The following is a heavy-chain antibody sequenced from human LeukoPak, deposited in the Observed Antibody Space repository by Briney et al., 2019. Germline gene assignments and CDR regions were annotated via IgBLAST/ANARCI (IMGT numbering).Heavy chain of an antibody. CDR3: AREFRTSYGVVIISYYDYVIAV. CDR1: GFTFSSYA. Sequence: GGSLRLSCAASGFTFSSYAMHWVRQAPGKGLEWVAVISYDGSNKYYADSVKGRFTISRDNSKNTLYLQMNSLRAEDTAVYYCAREFRTSYGVVIISYYDYVIAVWGQGPTVTVSS. D-gene: IGHD3-3*01. J-gene: IGHJ6*02. V-gene: IGHV3-30-3*01. CDR2: ISYDGSNK.